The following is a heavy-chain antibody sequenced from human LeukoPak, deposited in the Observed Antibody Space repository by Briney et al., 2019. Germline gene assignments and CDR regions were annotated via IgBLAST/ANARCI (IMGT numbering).Heavy chain of an antibody. D-gene: IGHD3-3*01. CDR3: AQSESTYYDFWSGPAEYFQH. CDR2: IWYDGSDK. V-gene: IGHV3-30*02. J-gene: IGHJ1*01. CDR1: GFTFTSYG. Sequence: GGSLRLSCAASGFTFTSYGMYWVRQAPGKGLEWVAFIWYDGSDKYYADSVKGRFTISRDNSKNTLYLQMNSLRAEDTAVYYCAQSESTYYDFWSGPAEYFQHWGQGTLVTVSS.